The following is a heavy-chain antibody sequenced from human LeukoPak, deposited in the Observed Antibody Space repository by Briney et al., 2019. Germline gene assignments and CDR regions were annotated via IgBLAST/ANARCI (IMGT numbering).Heavy chain of an antibody. CDR2: ISGSGGAT. CDR3: GKYLQTTVGANDF. Sequence: PGGSLRLSCAASGFTFSNYPMNWVRQAPGKGLEWVSVISGSGGATFYGDSVQGRFTISRDNSRDTLYLHMNSLTAEDTALYYCGKYLQTTVGANDFWGRGTLVTVSS. V-gene: IGHV3-23*01. CDR1: GFTFSNYP. D-gene: IGHD1-26*01. J-gene: IGHJ4*02.